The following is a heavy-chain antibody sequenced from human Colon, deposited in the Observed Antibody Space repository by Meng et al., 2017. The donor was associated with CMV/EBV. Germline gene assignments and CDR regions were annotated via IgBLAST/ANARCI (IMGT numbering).Heavy chain of an antibody. CDR3: AKSPGGSASGSFYKPPGV. D-gene: IGHD3-10*01. CDR2: ISWNSGTI. J-gene: IGHJ6*02. Sequence: SLKISCVASGLTFRSYGMHWVRQAPDKGLEWVSGISWNSGTIGYADSVKGRFTISRDNAKNSLYLQMNSLRAEDTALYYCAKSPGGSASGSFYKPPGVWGQGTTVTVSS. CDR1: GLTFRSYG. V-gene: IGHV3-9*01.